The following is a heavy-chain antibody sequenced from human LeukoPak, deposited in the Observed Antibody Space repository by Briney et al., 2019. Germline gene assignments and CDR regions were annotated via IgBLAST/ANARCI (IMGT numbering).Heavy chain of an antibody. Sequence: PSGTLSLTCAVSGGSISSSNWWSWVRQPPGKGLEWIGEIYHSGSTNYNPSLKSRVTISVDKSKNQFSLKLSSVTAADTAVYYCARAGATMVRGVTNWFDPWGQGTLVTVSS. D-gene: IGHD3-10*01. CDR2: IYHSGST. V-gene: IGHV4-4*02. J-gene: IGHJ5*02. CDR3: ARAGATMVRGVTNWFDP. CDR1: GGSISSSNW.